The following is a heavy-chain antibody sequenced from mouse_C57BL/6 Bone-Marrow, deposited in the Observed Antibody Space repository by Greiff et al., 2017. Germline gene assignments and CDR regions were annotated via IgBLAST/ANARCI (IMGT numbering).Heavy chain of an antibody. CDR2: IDPETGGT. J-gene: IGHJ2*01. CDR3: TRLLWDEGYYFDY. Sequence: QVQLQQSGAELVRPGASVTLSCKASGYTFTDYEMHWVKQTPVHGLEWIGAIDPETGGTAYNQKFKGKAILTADKSSSTAYMELRSLTSEDSAVYYCTRLLWDEGYYFDYWGQGTTLTVSS. V-gene: IGHV1-15*01. CDR1: GYTFTDYE. D-gene: IGHD4-1*01.